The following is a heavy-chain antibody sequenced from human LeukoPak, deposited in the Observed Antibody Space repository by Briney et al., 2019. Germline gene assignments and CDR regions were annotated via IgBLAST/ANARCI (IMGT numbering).Heavy chain of an antibody. Sequence: SGGSLRLSCAASGFTFSSYSMNWVRQAPGKGLEWVSSISSSSSYIYYADSVKGRFTISRDNAKNSLYLQMNSLRAEDTAVYYCARGAGGWYDYWGQGTLVTVSS. CDR1: GFTFSSYS. CDR3: ARGAGGWYDY. D-gene: IGHD6-19*01. J-gene: IGHJ4*02. V-gene: IGHV3-21*01. CDR2: ISSSSSYI.